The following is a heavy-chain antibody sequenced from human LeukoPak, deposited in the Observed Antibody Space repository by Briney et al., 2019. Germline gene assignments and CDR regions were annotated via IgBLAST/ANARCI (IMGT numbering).Heavy chain of an antibody. CDR1: GYTFTDYY. CDR2: VDPEDSET. CDR3: ATGRKYGSGSYLDY. D-gene: IGHD3-10*01. Sequence: ASVKVSCKVSGYTFTDYYMHWVQQAPGKGLEWMGLVDPEDSETIYAEKFQGTVTITADTSTDTAYMELSSLRSEDTAVYYCATGRKYGSGSYLDYWGQGTLVTVSS. V-gene: IGHV1-69-2*01. J-gene: IGHJ4*02.